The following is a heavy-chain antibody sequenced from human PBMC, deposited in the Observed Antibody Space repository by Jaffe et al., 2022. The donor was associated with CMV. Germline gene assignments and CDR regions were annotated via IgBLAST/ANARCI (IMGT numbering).Heavy chain of an antibody. CDR2: INWNSGSI. CDR3: TKDLRIAAPDLYKSGMDV. J-gene: IGHJ6*02. D-gene: IGHD6-13*01. V-gene: IGHV3-9*01. Sequence: EVQLVESGGGLVQPGRSLRLSCAASGFTFDDYAMHWVRQAPGKGLEWVSGINWNSGSIAYGDSVKGRFTISRDNAKNSLYLQMNSLRAEDTAFYYCTKDLRIAAPDLYKSGMDVWGQGTTVTVSS. CDR1: GFTFDDYA.